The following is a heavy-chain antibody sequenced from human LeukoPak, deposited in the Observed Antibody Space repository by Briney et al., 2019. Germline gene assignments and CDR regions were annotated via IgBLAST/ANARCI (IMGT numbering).Heavy chain of an antibody. J-gene: IGHJ4*02. CDR3: AREDDHNTNDC. D-gene: IGHD5-24*01. CDR1: GFTFRGYW. CDR2: IQPDGSGA. V-gene: IGHV3-7*01. Sequence: GGSLRLSCVTSGFTFRGYWMSWFRQAPGKGLEWVGNIQPDGSGAFYVHAMRGRFTISRDNAQNSLYLQINSLRAEDTAVYYCAREDDHNTNDCWGQGTLVTVSS.